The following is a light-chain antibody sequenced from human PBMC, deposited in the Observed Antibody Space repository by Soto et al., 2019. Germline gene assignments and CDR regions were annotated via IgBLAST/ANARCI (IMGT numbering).Light chain of an antibody. J-gene: IGLJ2*01. V-gene: IGLV1-40*01. CDR3: KSYDSSLSGVI. CDR1: SSNIGAGYG. CDR2: GDS. Sequence: QSVLTQPPSVSGAPGQRVTISCTGSSSNIGAGYGVHWYIQLPGTAPKLLVYGDSNRPSGVPDRFSGSKSDTSASLAITGLQAEDEADYYCKSYDSSLSGVIFGGGTKLTVL.